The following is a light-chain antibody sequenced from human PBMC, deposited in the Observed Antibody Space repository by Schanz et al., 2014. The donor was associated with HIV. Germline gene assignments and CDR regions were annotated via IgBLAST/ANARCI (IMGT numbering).Light chain of an antibody. CDR1: RSVNSN. V-gene: IGKV3-11*01. J-gene: IGKJ1*01. CDR3: QQRSNWPPTWT. CDR2: DAS. Sequence: EIVMTQSPVTLSVSPGERVTLSCRASRSVNSNLAWYQQKPGQAPSLLIFDASNRATGIPARFSGSGSGTDFTLTISSLEPEDFAVYYCQQRSNWPPTWTFGQGTKVEIK.